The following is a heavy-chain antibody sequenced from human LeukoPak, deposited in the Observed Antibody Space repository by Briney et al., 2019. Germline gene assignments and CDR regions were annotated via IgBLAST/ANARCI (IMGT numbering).Heavy chain of an antibody. CDR1: GGSISSYY. CDR2: IYTSGST. CDR3: ASTEFLNDYILD. Sequence: SETLSLTCTVSGGSISSYYWSWIRQPAGRGLEWIGRIYTSGSTNYNPSLKSRVTMSVDTSKNQFSLKLSSVTAADTAVYYCASTEFLNDYILDWGQGTLVTVSS. V-gene: IGHV4-4*07. J-gene: IGHJ4*02. D-gene: IGHD4-11*01.